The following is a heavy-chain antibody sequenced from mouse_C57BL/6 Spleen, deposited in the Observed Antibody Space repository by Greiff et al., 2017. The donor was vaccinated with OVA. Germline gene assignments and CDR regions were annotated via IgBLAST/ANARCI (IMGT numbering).Heavy chain of an antibody. D-gene: IGHD2-5*01. V-gene: IGHV1-26*01. CDR2: INPNNGGT. CDR3: ARCVYYSNYDY. J-gene: IGHJ2*01. CDR1: GYTFTDYY. Sequence: EVKLQQSGPELVKPGASVKISCKASGYTFTDYYMNWVKQSHGKSLEWIGDINPNNGGTSYNQKFKGKATLTVDKSSSTAYMELRSLTSEDSAVYYCARCVYYSNYDYWGQGTTLTVSS.